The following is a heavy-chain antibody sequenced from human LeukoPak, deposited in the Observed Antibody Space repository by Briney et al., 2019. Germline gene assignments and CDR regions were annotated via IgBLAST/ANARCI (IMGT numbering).Heavy chain of an antibody. CDR1: GYTLTELS. Sequence: GASVKVSCKVSGYTLTELSMHWVRQAPGKGLEWMGGFDPEDGETIYAQKLQGRVTMTTDTSTSTAYMELRSLRSDDTAVYYCARETTVVTLSGLGYWGQGTLVTVSS. V-gene: IGHV1-24*01. D-gene: IGHD4-23*01. J-gene: IGHJ4*02. CDR3: ARETTVVTLSGLGY. CDR2: FDPEDGET.